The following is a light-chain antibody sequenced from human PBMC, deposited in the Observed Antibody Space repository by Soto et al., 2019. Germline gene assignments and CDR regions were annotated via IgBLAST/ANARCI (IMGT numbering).Light chain of an antibody. Sequence: DIQMTQSPSSLSASVGDRVTITCRASESISTFLNWYQQKPGKAPKLLVYAASMLQSGVPSRFSGSASGTDFALTISSLQPDDFATYYCQQGFTNAKTFGQGTRL. V-gene: IGKV1-39*01. CDR2: AAS. CDR1: ESISTF. J-gene: IGKJ5*01. CDR3: QQGFTNAKT.